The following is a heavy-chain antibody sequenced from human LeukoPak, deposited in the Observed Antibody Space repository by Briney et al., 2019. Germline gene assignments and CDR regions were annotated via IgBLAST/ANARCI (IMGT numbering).Heavy chain of an antibody. V-gene: IGHV1-3*01. Sequence: ASVKVSCKASGYTFTSYAMHWVRQAPGQRPEWMGWINAGNGNTKYSQKFQGRVTITRDTSASTAYMELSSLRSEDTAVYYCARGLSSGWYIVYFDYWGQGTLVTVSS. CDR3: ARGLSSGWYIVYFDY. J-gene: IGHJ4*02. CDR2: INAGNGNT. CDR1: GYTFTSYA. D-gene: IGHD6-19*01.